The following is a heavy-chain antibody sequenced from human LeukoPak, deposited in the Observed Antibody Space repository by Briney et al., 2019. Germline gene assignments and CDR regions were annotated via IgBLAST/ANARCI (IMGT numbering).Heavy chain of an antibody. D-gene: IGHD4-11*01. CDR2: ISWNSGSI. J-gene: IGHJ4*02. CDR3: AKGMTTVTSSPFDY. Sequence: PGGSLRHSCAASGFTFDDYAMHWVRQAPGKGLEWVSGISWNSGSIGYADSVKGRLTIPRDNAKNSLYLQMNSLRAEDMALYYCAKGMTTVTSSPFDYWGQGTLVTVSS. V-gene: IGHV3-9*03. CDR1: GFTFDDYA.